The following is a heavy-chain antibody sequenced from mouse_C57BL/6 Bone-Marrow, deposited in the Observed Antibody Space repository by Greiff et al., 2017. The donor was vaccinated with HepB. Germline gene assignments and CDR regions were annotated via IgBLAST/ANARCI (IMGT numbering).Heavy chain of an antibody. Sequence: DVKLQESGEGLVKPGGSLKLSCAASGFTFSSYAMSWVRQTPEKRLEWVAYISSGGDYIYYADTVKGRFTISRDNARNTLYLQMSSLKSEDTAMYYCTRELGRYFDVWGTGTTVTVSS. CDR3: TRELGRYFDV. CDR1: GFTFSSYA. V-gene: IGHV5-9-1*02. CDR2: ISSGGDYI. J-gene: IGHJ1*03. D-gene: IGHD4-1*01.